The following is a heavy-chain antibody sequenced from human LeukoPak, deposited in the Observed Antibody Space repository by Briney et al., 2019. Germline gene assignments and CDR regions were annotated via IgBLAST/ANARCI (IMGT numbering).Heavy chain of an antibody. CDR1: GGSISNFY. CDR3: ARVRAIAVAGTGKYYFDY. CDR2: IYNSGRT. V-gene: IGHV4-59*08. D-gene: IGHD6-19*01. Sequence: PSETLSLTCSVSGGSISNFYWIWLRPPPGKGLEWMVYIYNSGRTNYNPSRKSRLTISVETTKNQFSLKRSSVTAADTAVYYCARVRAIAVAGTGKYYFDYWGQGTLVTVSS. J-gene: IGHJ4*02.